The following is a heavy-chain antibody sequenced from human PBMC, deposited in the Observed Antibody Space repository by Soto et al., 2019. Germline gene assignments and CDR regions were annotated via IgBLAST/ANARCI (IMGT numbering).Heavy chain of an antibody. Sequence: PSETLSLTCAVYGGSFSGYYWSWIRQPPGKGLEWIGEINHSGSTNYNPSLKSRVTISVDTSKNQFSLKLSSVTAADTAVYYCARGPLFGAAAGTFDYWGQGTLVTVS. V-gene: IGHV4-34*01. D-gene: IGHD6-13*01. CDR2: INHSGST. J-gene: IGHJ4*02. CDR3: ARGPLFGAAAGTFDY. CDR1: GGSFSGYY.